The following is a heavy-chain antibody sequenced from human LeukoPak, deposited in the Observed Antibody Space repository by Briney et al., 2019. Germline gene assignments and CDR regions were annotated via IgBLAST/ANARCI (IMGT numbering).Heavy chain of an antibody. CDR1: GFTFDDYA. CDR2: SSWNSGSI. J-gene: IGHJ4*02. CDR3: ARPNYDILTGYVYYFDY. V-gene: IGHV3-9*01. Sequence: GGSLRLSCAASGFTFDDYAMHWVRRGPGKGLQWVSGSSWNSGSIGYADSVKGRFTISRDNAKNSLYLQMNSLRAEDTALYYCARPNYDILTGYVYYFDYWGQGTLVTVSS. D-gene: IGHD3-9*01.